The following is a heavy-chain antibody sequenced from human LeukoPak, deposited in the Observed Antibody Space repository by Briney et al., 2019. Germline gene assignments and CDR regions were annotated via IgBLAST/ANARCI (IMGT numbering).Heavy chain of an antibody. Sequence: GGSLRLSCAASGFTFSSYAMSWVRQAPGKGLEWVSAISGSGGSTYYADSVKGRFTISRDNSKNTLYLQMNSLRAEDTAVYYCAKDYYDSSGYLPSYCYYYGMDVWGQGTTVTVSS. CDR3: AKDYYDSSGYLPSYCYYYGMDV. CDR2: ISGSGGST. J-gene: IGHJ6*02. D-gene: IGHD3-22*01. V-gene: IGHV3-23*01. CDR1: GFTFSSYA.